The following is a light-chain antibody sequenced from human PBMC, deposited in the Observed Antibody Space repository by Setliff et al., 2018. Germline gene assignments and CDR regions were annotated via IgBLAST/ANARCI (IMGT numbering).Light chain of an antibody. Sequence: QSVLTQPPSASGAPGQRVTISCTGLSSNIGAGYEVHWYQRFQGTALKLLIYTNTNRPSGVPDRFSASKSGTSASLAITGLQAEDEADYYCQSYDSNVSAVVFGGGTKVTVL. CDR3: QSYDSNVSAVV. J-gene: IGLJ2*01. CDR2: TNT. V-gene: IGLV1-40*01. CDR1: SSNIGAGYE.